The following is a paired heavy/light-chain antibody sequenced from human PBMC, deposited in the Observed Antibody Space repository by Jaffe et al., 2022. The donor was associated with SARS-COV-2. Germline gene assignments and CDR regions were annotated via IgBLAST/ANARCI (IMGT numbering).Light chain of an antibody. J-gene: IGKJ4*01. CDR2: GAS. V-gene: IGKV3-15*01. CDR3: QQYNIWPPLT. CDR1: QSVSSN. Sequence: EIVMTQSPATLSVSPGERATLSCRASQSVSSNLAWYQQKPGQAPRLLIYGASTRATGFPARFSGRGSGTEFTLTISSLQYEDSAVYYCQQYNIWPPLTFGGGTKVEIK.
Heavy chain of an antibody. CDR1: GFTFSNYW. CDR2: INNDGSDK. CDR3: ARVRRADSSGYYYGGAMDV. V-gene: IGHV3-7*03. D-gene: IGHD3-22*01. Sequence: EVQLVETGGGLVQPGGSLRLSCAASGFTFSNYWMTWVRQAPGKGLEGLANINNDGSDKYYVDSVKGRFTISRDNANNSLYLHIKSLRVEDTAVYYCARVRRADSSGYYYGGAMDVWGQGTTVTVSS. J-gene: IGHJ6*02.